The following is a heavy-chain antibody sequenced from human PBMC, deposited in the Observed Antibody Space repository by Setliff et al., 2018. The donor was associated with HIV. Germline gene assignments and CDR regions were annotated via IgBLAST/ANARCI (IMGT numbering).Heavy chain of an antibody. Sequence: GASVKVSCKPSGDTFTGYTITWVRQAPGQGLEWMGGIIPSLGTANYAQKFQGRVTITRDTSASTAYMELSSLRSEDTAVYYCANLVIIKSYFDYWGQGTLVTVSS. D-gene: IGHD3-10*01. CDR1: GDTFTGYT. CDR3: ANLVIIKSYFDY. J-gene: IGHJ4*02. CDR2: IIPSLGTA. V-gene: IGHV1-69*16.